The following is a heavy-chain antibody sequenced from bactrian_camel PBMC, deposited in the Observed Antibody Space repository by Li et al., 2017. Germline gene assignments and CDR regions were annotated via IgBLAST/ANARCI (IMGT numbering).Heavy chain of an antibody. Sequence: VQLVESGGGSVQSGRSLILSCKVTGGPKLTFCMGWFRQAPGKEREAVAVIDMDGKINYAYSVAGRFTISKDNAKNTLYLQMNSLKPEDAAMYYCAAARLAYGGVCFAVARADFTYWSQGTQVTVS. CDR2: IDMDGKI. CDR3: AAARLAYGGVCFAVARADFTY. D-gene: IGHD6*01. V-gene: IGHV3S53*01. J-gene: IGHJ6*01. CDR1: GGPKLTFC.